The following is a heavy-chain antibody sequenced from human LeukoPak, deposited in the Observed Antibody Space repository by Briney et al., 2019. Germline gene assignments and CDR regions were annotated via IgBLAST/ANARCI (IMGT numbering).Heavy chain of an antibody. CDR3: ARDRSGGPRFKTDY. CDR1: GGSFSGYY. V-gene: IGHV4-34*01. Sequence: SETLSLTCAVYGGSFSGYYWSWIRQPPGKGLEWIGEINHSGSTNYNPSLKSRVTISVDTSKNQFSLKLSSVTAADTAVYYCARDRSGGPRFKTDYWGQGTLVTVSS. J-gene: IGHJ4*02. D-gene: IGHD1-1*01. CDR2: INHSGST.